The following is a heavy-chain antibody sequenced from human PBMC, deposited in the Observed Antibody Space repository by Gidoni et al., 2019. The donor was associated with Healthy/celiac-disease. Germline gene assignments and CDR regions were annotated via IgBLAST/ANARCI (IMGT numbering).Heavy chain of an antibody. CDR2: ISYDGSNK. Sequence: QVQLVESGGGVVQPGRSLRLSCAASGFTFTSYGMHWVRQAPGKGLEWVAVISYDGSNKYYADSVKGRFTISRDNSKNTLYLQMNSLGAEDTAVYYCAKDLSFVAALRVWYFDLWGRGTLVTVSS. V-gene: IGHV3-30*18. CDR1: GFTFTSYG. D-gene: IGHD6-6*01. CDR3: AKDLSFVAALRVWYFDL. J-gene: IGHJ2*01.